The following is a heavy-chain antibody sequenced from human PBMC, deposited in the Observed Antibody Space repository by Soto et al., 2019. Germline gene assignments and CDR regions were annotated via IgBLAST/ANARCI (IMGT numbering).Heavy chain of an antibody. J-gene: IGHJ5*02. CDR3: ARAYLMTPVTTRSGWFDP. CDR1: GGSFSGYY. D-gene: IGHD4-17*01. Sequence: SETLSLTCAVYGGSFSGYYGGGIRQPPGKGLEWIGEISHRGSTNYNRSLKSRVTISVDTSKNQCSLKLTSAPAPDTAVYYRARAYLMTPVTTRSGWFDPWGQGTLVTFSS. CDR2: ISHRGST. V-gene: IGHV4-34*01.